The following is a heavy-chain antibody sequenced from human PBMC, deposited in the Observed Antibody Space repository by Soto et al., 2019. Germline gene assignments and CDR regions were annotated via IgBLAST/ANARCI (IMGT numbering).Heavy chain of an antibody. Sequence: ASVKVSCKASGYTFTSYGISWVRQAPGQGLEWMGWISAYNGNTNYAQKLQGRVTMTTDTSTSTAYMELSSLRSEDTAVYYCASDLTVTTGYYYYYGMDVWGQGTTVTVSS. V-gene: IGHV1-18*01. CDR2: ISAYNGNT. CDR1: GYTFTSYG. J-gene: IGHJ6*02. CDR3: ASDLTVTTGYYYYYGMDV. D-gene: IGHD4-17*01.